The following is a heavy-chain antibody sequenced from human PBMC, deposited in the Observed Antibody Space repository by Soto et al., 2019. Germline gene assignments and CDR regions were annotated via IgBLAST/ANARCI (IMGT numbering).Heavy chain of an antibody. J-gene: IGHJ6*02. CDR3: ARVVGPGYYYFYGLDV. Sequence: GGSLRLSCAASGFTFDDFGMSWLRQAPGKGLEWVSGINWNGASIGYADSVKGRFTISRDNAKNSLYLQMNSLRAEDTALYYCARVVGPGYYYFYGLDVWGPGTTVTVSS. V-gene: IGHV3-20*04. D-gene: IGHD2-21*01. CDR2: INWNGASI. CDR1: GFTFDDFG.